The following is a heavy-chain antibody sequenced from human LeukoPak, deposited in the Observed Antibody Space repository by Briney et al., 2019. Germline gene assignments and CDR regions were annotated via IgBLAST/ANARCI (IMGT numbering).Heavy chain of an antibody. CDR1: GGSISSSSYY. CDR2: IYYSGST. J-gene: IGHJ4*02. D-gene: IGHD3-3*01. V-gene: IGHV4-39*01. Sequence: PSGTLSLTCTVSGGSISSSSYYWGWIRQPPGKGLEWIGSIYYSGSTYYNPSLKSRVTISVDTSKNQFSLKLSSVTAADTAVYYCARKLGPLYYDFWSDLEVWGQGTLVTVSS. CDR3: ARKLGPLYYDFWSDLEV.